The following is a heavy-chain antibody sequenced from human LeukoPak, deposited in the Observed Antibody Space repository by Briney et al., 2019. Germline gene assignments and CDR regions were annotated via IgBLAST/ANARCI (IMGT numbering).Heavy chain of an antibody. J-gene: IGHJ4*02. Sequence: PGGSLRLSCAASGFTFNKYWMQWVRQAPGKGLVWVSHINSDGSDTSYADSVKGRFTISRDNAKNTLYLQMNSLRAEDTAVYYCARADIFDYWGQGTLVTVSS. CDR3: ARADIFDY. CDR2: INSDGSDT. CDR1: GFTFNKYW. V-gene: IGHV3-74*01. D-gene: IGHD2-15*01.